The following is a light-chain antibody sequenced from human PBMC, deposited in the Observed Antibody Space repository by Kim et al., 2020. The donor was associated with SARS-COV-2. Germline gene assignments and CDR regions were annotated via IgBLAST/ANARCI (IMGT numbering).Light chain of an antibody. Sequence: TASISCKSSQSLLHSDGKTYFHVYLQKPGQPPQLLIYEVSNRFSGVPDRFSGSGSGTDFTLKISRVEADDVGGYYCMQSRQHPLTFGGGTKVDIK. V-gene: IGKV2D-29*01. CDR2: EVS. J-gene: IGKJ4*01. CDR1: QSLLHSDGKTY. CDR3: MQSRQHPLT.